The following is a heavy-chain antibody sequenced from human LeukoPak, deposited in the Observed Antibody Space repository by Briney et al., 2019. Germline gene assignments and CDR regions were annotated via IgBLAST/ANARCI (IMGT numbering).Heavy chain of an antibody. CDR1: GDSVSRNSAA. CDR3: ARGYYGSGSYYNWFDP. J-gene: IGHJ5*02. CDR2: TYYRSKWYN. V-gene: IGHV6-1*01. Sequence: SQTLSLTCAISGDSVSRNSAAWNWIRQSPSRGLEWLGRTYYRSKWYNDYAVSVKSRITINPDTTKNQFSLQLNSVTPEDTAVYYCARGYYGSGSYYNWFDPWGRGTLVTVSS. D-gene: IGHD3-10*01.